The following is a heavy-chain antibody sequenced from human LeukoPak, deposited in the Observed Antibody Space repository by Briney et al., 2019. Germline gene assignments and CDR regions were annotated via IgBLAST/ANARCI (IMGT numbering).Heavy chain of an antibody. V-gene: IGHV4-38-2*02. CDR1: GYSISSGYY. CDR2: IYHSGST. D-gene: IGHD5-12*01. Sequence: SETLSLTCTVSGYSISSGYYWSWIRQPPGKGLEWIGSIYHSGSTNYNPSLKSRVTISVDTSKNQFSLKLSSVTAADTAVYYCARDRRDIVATTHFDYWGQGTLVTVSS. J-gene: IGHJ4*02. CDR3: ARDRRDIVATTHFDY.